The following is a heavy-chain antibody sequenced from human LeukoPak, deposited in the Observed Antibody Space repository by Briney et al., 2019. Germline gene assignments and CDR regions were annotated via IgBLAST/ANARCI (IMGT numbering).Heavy chain of an antibody. V-gene: IGHV1-2*02. CDR2: INPNSGGT. Sequence: ASVKVSCKASGYTFTGYYMHWVRQAPGQGLEWMGWINPNSGGTNYAQKFQGRVTMTRDTSISTAYMGLSRLRSDDTAVYYCARDVRTYYYDSSGYGYWGQGTLVTVSS. CDR3: ARDVRTYYYDSSGYGY. CDR1: GYTFTGYY. D-gene: IGHD3-22*01. J-gene: IGHJ4*02.